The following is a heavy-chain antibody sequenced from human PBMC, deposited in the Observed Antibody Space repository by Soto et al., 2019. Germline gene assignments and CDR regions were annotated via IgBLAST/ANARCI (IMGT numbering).Heavy chain of an antibody. D-gene: IGHD3-16*01. J-gene: IGHJ4*01. Sequence: LSLPGDVSGVSLRSCNWWSLLRQAPGKGLQWIAEVYRDGGATYHPSLERRATISVDTSRNQFSLRLNSLTAADAGMYYCARLIYDRRLNYLYFDSWGQGALVTVSS. CDR2: VYRDGGA. CDR3: ARLIYDRRLNYLYFDS. CDR1: GVSLRSCNW. V-gene: IGHV4-4*02.